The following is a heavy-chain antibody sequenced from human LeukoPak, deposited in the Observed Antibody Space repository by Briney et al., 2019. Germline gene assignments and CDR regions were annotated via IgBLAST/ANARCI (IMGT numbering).Heavy chain of an antibody. D-gene: IGHD1-26*01. CDR2: ISSSSSTI. CDR1: GFTFSSYS. Sequence: GGSLRLSCAPSGFTFSSYSMNWVRQAPGKGLEWVSYISSSSSTIYYADSVKGRFTISRDNSENSLYLQMNSLRAEDTAVYYCARDQVGATPCYYYYYYMDVWGKGTTVTVSS. J-gene: IGHJ6*03. V-gene: IGHV3-48*01. CDR3: ARDQVGATPCYYYYYYMDV.